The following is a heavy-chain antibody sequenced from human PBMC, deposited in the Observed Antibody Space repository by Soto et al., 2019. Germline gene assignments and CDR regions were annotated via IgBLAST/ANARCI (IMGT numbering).Heavy chain of an antibody. D-gene: IGHD5-12*01. V-gene: IGHV4-59*01. CDR2: IYYNGST. Sequence: QVQLQESAPGLVKPSETLSLTCTVSGGSISSYCWSWIRQPPGKGMEWIGYIYYNGSTNYNPPLKRRVTISVDTSKNQFSLKLSSVTAADTAVYYCARDRPARASGYPLSPPYYYYVMDVWGQGTTVTVSS. J-gene: IGHJ6*02. CDR3: ARDRPARASGYPLSPPYYYYVMDV. CDR1: GGSISSYC.